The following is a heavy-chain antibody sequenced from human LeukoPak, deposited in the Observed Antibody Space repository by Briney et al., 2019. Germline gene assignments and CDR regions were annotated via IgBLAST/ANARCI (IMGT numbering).Heavy chain of an antibody. CDR1: GGTFSSYA. Sequence: SVTVSFKASGGTFSSYAISWVRQAPGQGLEWMGRIIPILGIANYAQKFQGRVTITADKSTSTAYMELSSLRSEDTAVYYCARDRGKGPHYYYGMDVWGQGTTVTVSS. CDR3: ARDRGKGPHYYYGMDV. D-gene: IGHD5-24*01. CDR2: IIPILGIA. V-gene: IGHV1-69*04. J-gene: IGHJ6*02.